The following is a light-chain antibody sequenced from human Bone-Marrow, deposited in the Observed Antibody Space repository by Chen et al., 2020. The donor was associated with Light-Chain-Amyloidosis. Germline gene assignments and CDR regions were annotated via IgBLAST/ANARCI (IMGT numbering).Light chain of an antibody. CDR2: GSS. CDR3: QQYGTSPPP. V-gene: IGKV3-20*01. Sequence: EIVLTQSPGTLSLSPGEGANLSCRASQTISSNYLTWYQQKFGQAPRLLIYGSSSRATGIPDRFTGSGSGTDFTITINRLEPEDFAMYYCQQYGTSPPPFGGGTKVEIK. J-gene: IGKJ4*01. CDR1: QTISSNY.